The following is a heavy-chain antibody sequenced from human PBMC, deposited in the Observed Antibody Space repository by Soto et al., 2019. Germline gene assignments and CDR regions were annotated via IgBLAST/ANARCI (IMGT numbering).Heavy chain of an antibody. CDR1: GFTFSSYD. V-gene: IGHV3-13*01. J-gene: IGHJ6*02. CDR3: ARDQGSGMDV. CDR2: IGTAGDT. Sequence: GGSLRLSCAASGFTFSSYDMHWVRQAPGKGLEWVSGIGTAGDTYYPGSVKGRFTISRENAKNSLYLQMNSLRAEDTAVYYCARDQGSGMDVWGQGTTVTVSS.